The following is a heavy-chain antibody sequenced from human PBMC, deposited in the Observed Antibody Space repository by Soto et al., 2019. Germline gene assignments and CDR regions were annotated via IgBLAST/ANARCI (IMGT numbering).Heavy chain of an antibody. CDR2: IKSKTDGGTT. V-gene: IGHV3-15*07. CDR3: GKDIRSGSIDY. D-gene: IGHD1-1*01. CDR1: GFTFSNAW. J-gene: IGHJ4*02. Sequence: GGSLRLSCAASGFTFSNAWMNWVRQAPGKGLEWVGRIKSKTDGGTTDYAAPVKGRFTISRDDSKNTLYLQMNSLKTEDTATYYCGKDIRSGSIDYWGQGTPVTVSS.